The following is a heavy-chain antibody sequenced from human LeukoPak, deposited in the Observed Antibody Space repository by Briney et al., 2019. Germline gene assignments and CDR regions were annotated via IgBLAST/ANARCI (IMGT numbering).Heavy chain of an antibody. CDR2: TYYRSKYYN. Sequence: SQTLSLTCVISGDSVSSDSAAWNWIRQSPSRGLEWLGRTYYRSKYYNDYAVSVKSRMTINPDTSKNQFSLQLNSVTPEDTAVYYCARGAGEVAAGGIFNVRLTLYNWFDPWGQGTLVTVSS. CDR3: ARGAGEVAAGGIFNVRLTLYNWFDP. J-gene: IGHJ5*02. D-gene: IGHD6-13*01. CDR1: GDSVSSDSAA. V-gene: IGHV6-1*01.